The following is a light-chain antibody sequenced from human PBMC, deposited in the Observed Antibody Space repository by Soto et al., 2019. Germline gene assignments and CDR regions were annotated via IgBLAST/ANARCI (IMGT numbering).Light chain of an antibody. CDR2: LGS. V-gene: IGKV2-28*01. J-gene: IGKJ3*01. CDR3: MQALQTPFT. CDR1: QSLLHSNGYNY. Sequence: DIVMTQSPLSLPVTPGEPASISCRSSQSLLHSNGYNYLDWYLQKPGQSPQLLIYLGSNRASGVPDRFSGSGSGTDFTLEISRVEAEDVGVYYCMQALQTPFTFGPGTEVDIK.